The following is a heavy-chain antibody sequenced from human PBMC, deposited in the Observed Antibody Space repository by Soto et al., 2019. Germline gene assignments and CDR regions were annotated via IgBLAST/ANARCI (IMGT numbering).Heavy chain of an antibody. D-gene: IGHD3-22*01. CDR1: VYSISSGYY. J-gene: IGHJ5*02. V-gene: IGHV4-38-2*01. CDR2: IYHGVST. Sequence: ETLSLTCAVSVYSISSGYYWGWLRQPPGKGLEWVGSIYHGVSTYYNPSLNSRVTLSIDMTNNHVSLILNSVTAADTAVYYCARVGPWVPYYYDSSPYTFENWFDPWGQGTLVTVS. CDR3: ARVGPWVPYYYDSSPYTFENWFDP.